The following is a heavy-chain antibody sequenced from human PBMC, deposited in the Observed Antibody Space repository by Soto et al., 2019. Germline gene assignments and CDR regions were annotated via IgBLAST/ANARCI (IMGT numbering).Heavy chain of an antibody. Sequence: GGSLRLSCAASGFTVSSNYMSWVRQAPGKGLEWVSVIFSGGSTFYADSVKGRFTISRDNSKNTVFLQMNSLRAEDTAVYYCARVPAEAFDIWGHGTMVTVSS. J-gene: IGHJ3*02. CDR1: GFTVSSNY. CDR2: IFSGGST. CDR3: ARVPAEAFDI. V-gene: IGHV3-66*01.